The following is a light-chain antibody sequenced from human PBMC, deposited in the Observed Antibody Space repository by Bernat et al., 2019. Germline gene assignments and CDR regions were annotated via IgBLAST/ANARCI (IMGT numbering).Light chain of an antibody. CDR3: RQRSNWPLT. V-gene: IGKV3-11*01. Sequence: EIVLTQSPATLSWSPGERATLSCRASQSVSSYLAWYQQKAGQAPRLLIYDASNRASGIPARFSGSGSGTDFTLTISSLEPEDFAVYYCRQRSNWPLTFGGGTKVEIK. J-gene: IGKJ4*01. CDR2: DAS. CDR1: QSVSSY.